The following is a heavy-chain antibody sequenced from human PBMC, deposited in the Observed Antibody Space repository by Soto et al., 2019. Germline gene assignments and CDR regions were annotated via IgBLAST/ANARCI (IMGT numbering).Heavy chain of an antibody. Sequence: GASVKVSCKASGYTFTSYDINWVRQATGQGLEWMGWMNPNSGNTGYAQKFQGRVTMTRNTSISTAYMELSSLRSEDTAVYYCARGQVDYDYPYYMHVWGKGTTVTVSS. CDR3: ARGQVDYDYPYYMHV. J-gene: IGHJ6*03. D-gene: IGHD3-16*01. V-gene: IGHV1-8*01. CDR1: GYTFTSYD. CDR2: MNPNSGNT.